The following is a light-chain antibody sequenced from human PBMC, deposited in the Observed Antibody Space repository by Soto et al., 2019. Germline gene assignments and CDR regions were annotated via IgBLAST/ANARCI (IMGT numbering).Light chain of an antibody. CDR1: NIGSKS. V-gene: IGLV3-21*02. CDR3: QVWDSSSDHPYWV. CDR2: GDS. J-gene: IGLJ3*02. Sequence: SYELTQPPSVSVAPGQTARITCGGNNIGSKSVHWYQQKPGQAPVLVVYGDSDRPSGIPERFSGSNSGNTATLTISRVEAGDEADYYCQVWDSSSDHPYWVFGGGTQLTVL.